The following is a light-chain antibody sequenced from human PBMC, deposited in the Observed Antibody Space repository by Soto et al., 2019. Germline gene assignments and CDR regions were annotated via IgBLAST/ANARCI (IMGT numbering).Light chain of an antibody. CDR3: QQYDTWAT. V-gene: IGKV3-15*01. J-gene: IGKJ1*01. CDR1: QSVSRH. CDR2: GAS. Sequence: EIVMTQSPATLSVSPGERATLSCRASQSVSRHLAWYQQKPGQAPRLLIYGASTRATGIPARFSAGGSGAELTLTISSLQSEDFAVYYCQQYDTWATFGQGTKV.